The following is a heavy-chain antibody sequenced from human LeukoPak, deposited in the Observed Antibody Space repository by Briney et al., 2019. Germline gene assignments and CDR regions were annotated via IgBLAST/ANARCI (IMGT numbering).Heavy chain of an antibody. CDR3: ARWSEGVEGYYYGMDV. V-gene: IGHV4-31*03. CDR2: MHNNGNT. J-gene: IGHJ6*04. CDR1: GGSISSGRYY. Sequence: PSETLSLTCTVSGGSISSGRYYWTWIRQRPGKGLEWIGYMHNNGNTYYNPYLKSRVTMSEDMSKNQFSLKLSSVRAADAAVYYCARWSEGVEGYYYGMDVWGKGTTVTVSS.